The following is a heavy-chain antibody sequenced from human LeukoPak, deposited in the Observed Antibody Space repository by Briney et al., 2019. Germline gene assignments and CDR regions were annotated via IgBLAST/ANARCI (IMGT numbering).Heavy chain of an antibody. D-gene: IGHD3-10*01. CDR2: IIPIFGTA. J-gene: IGHJ4*02. Sequence: ASVKVPCKASGGTFSSYAISWVRQAPGQGLEWMGGIIPIFGTANYAQKFQGRVTITADESTSTAYIELSSLRSEDTAVYYCARVVRFGELYYFDYWGQGTLVTISS. V-gene: IGHV1-69*13. CDR1: GGTFSSYA. CDR3: ARVVRFGELYYFDY.